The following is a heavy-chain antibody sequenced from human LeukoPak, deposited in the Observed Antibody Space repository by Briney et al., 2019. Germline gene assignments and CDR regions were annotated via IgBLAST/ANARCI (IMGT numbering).Heavy chain of an antibody. V-gene: IGHV3-21*01. CDR2: IRSSGTDV. CDR1: GFIFHLYN. Sequence: GGSLRLSCAASGFIFHLYNMNWVRQAPGKGLEWVSSIRSSGTDVYYADSVKGRFTISRDNAKNSLYLQMNSLRGEDTAVYYCASGVPTSVGWSLDYWGQGTRVTVSS. D-gene: IGHD3-3*01. CDR3: ASGVPTSVGWSLDY. J-gene: IGHJ4*02.